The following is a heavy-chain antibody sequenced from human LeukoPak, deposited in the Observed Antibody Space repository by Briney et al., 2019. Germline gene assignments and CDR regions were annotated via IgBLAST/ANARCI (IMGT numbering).Heavy chain of an antibody. CDR2: IIPIFGTA. D-gene: IGHD3-3*02. CDR1: GGTFSSYA. V-gene: IGHV1-69*13. J-gene: IGHJ6*02. CDR3: ARGPALGYGMDV. Sequence: SVKVSCKASGGTFSSYAISWVRQAPGQGLEWMGGIIPIFGTANYAQKFQGRVTITADESTSTAYMELSSLRSEDTAVYYCARGPALGYGMDVWGQGTTVTVSS.